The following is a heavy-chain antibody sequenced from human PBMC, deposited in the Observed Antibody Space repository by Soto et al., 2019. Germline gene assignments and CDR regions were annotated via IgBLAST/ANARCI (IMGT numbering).Heavy chain of an antibody. J-gene: IGHJ6*02. V-gene: IGHV1-3*01. CDR3: ASNYYDSSGYYYYYGMDV. CDR1: GYTFTSYA. Sequence: ASVKVSCKASGYTFTSYAMHWVRQAPGQRLEWMGWINAGNGNTKYSQKFQGRVTITRDTSASTAYMELSSLRSEDTAVYYCASNYYDSSGYYYYYGMDVWGQGTTVTVSS. CDR2: INAGNGNT. D-gene: IGHD3-22*01.